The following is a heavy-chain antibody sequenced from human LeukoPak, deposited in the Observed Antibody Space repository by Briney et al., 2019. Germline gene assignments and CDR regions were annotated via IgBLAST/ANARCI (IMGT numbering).Heavy chain of an antibody. J-gene: IGHJ3*02. Sequence: ASVKVSCKASGYTFTTYAMNWVRQAPGQGLEWMGWINTNTGNPTYAQGFTGRFVFSLDTSVSTAYLQISSLKAEDTAVYYCARVVDYYDSSGPRGWDAFDIWGQGTMVTVSS. CDR3: ARVVDYYDSSGPRGWDAFDI. CDR2: INTNTGNP. D-gene: IGHD3-22*01. CDR1: GYTFTTYA. V-gene: IGHV7-4-1*02.